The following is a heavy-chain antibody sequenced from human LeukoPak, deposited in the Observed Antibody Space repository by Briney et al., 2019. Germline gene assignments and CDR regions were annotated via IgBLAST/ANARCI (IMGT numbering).Heavy chain of an antibody. J-gene: IGHJ4*02. Sequence: GGSLRLSCAASEFTFSSYWMNWVRQAPGKGLEWVANINQDGSQKYYVDSVRGRFTISRDNAKNSLYLQMNSLRAEDTAVYYCARDEEAFLEWSTRRAFDYWGQGTLVTVSS. D-gene: IGHD3-3*01. V-gene: IGHV3-7*01. CDR1: EFTFSSYW. CDR2: INQDGSQK. CDR3: ARDEEAFLEWSTRRAFDY.